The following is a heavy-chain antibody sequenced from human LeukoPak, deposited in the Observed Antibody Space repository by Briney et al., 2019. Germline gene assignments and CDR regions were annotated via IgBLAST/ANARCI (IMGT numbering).Heavy chain of an antibody. CDR3: ARVSEPVWGSYRQGLHFDY. Sequence: SETLSLTCTVSGGSISSGGYYWSWIRQHPGKGLEWIGYIYYSGSTYYNPSLKSRVTISVDTSKNQFSLKLSSVTAADTAVYYCARVSEPVWGSYRQGLHFDYWGQGTLVTVSS. V-gene: IGHV4-31*03. J-gene: IGHJ4*02. CDR1: GGSISSGGYY. CDR2: IYYSGST. D-gene: IGHD3-16*02.